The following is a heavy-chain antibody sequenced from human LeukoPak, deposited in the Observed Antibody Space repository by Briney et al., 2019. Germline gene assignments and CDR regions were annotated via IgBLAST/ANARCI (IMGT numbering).Heavy chain of an antibody. CDR3: ARNVSRGEPGGAFDI. D-gene: IGHD3-16*01. V-gene: IGHV4-39*01. J-gene: IGHJ3*02. Sequence: SETLSLTCTVSGGAISGRRDYWGWIRQPPGKGLEWIASIYYSGSTHYNPSLKSRVTISVDTSRNQFSLELRTATAANSAIYYCARNVSRGEPGGAFDIWGQGTMVTVSS. CDR2: IYYSGST. CDR1: GGAISGRRDY.